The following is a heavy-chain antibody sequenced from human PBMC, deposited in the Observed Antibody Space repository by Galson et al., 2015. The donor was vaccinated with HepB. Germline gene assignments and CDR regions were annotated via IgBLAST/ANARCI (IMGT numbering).Heavy chain of an antibody. CDR2: INPSGGST. CDR3: ARRRGSGSYYNTNWFDP. V-gene: IGHV1-46*01. Sequence: SVKVSCKASGYTFTSYYMHWVRQAPGQGLEWMGIINPSGGSTSYTQKFQGRVTITRDTSASTAYMELSSLRSEDTAVYYCARRRGSGSYYNTNWFDPWGQGTLVTVSS. D-gene: IGHD3-10*01. J-gene: IGHJ5*02. CDR1: GYTFTSYY.